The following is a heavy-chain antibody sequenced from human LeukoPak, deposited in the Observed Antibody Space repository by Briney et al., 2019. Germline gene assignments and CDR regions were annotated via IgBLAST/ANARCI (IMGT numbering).Heavy chain of an antibody. CDR2: IIPIFGTA. CDR1: GGTFSSYA. D-gene: IGHD6-6*01. CDR3: ARGDPAFRRGYSSSFWFDP. Sequence: SVKVSCKASGGTFSSYAISWVRQAPGQGLEWMGGIIPIFGTANYAQKFQGRVTITTDESTSTAYMELSSLRSEDTAVYYCARGDPAFRRGYSSSFWFDPWGQGTLVTVSS. J-gene: IGHJ5*02. V-gene: IGHV1-69*05.